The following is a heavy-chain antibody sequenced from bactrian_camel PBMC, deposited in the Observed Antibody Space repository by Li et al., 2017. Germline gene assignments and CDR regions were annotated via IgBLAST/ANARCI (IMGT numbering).Heavy chain of an antibody. J-gene: IGHJ6*01. D-gene: IGHD8*01. CDR2: ISSVGSNT. CDR3: ATSINTWTDFAY. Sequence: QLVESGGALVQPGGSLRLSCAASGFTFSRFAMSWVRQAPGKGLEWVSSISSVGSNTYYADSVKGRFTISRDNAKNTVYLQMNSLKSEDTALCYCATSINTWTDFAYWGQGTQVTVS. V-gene: IGHV3S2*01. CDR1: GFTFSRFA.